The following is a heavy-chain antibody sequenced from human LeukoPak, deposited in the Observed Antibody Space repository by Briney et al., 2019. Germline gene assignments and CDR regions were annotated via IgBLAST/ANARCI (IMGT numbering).Heavy chain of an antibody. J-gene: IGHJ1*01. D-gene: IGHD2-15*01. CDR3: ASGYCSGGSCYP. Sequence: PSETLSLTCTVSGGSISSYYWSWIRRPPGKGLEWIGYIYYSGSTNYNPSLKSRVAISVDMSKNQFSLKLSSVTAADTAVYYCASGYCSGGSCYPWGQGTLVTVSS. V-gene: IGHV4-59*01. CDR1: GGSISSYY. CDR2: IYYSGST.